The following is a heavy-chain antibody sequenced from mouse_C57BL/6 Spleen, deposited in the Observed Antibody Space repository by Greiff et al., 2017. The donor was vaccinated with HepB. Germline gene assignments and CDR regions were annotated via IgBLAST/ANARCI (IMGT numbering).Heavy chain of an antibody. V-gene: IGHV2-9-1*01. CDR3: AREGGVYAYTYAMDY. CDR2: IWPGGGT. D-gene: IGHD2-2*01. J-gene: IGHJ4*01. Sequence: QVQLKESGPGLVAPSQSLSITCTVSGFSLTSYAISWVRQPPGKGLEWLGVIWPGGGTNYNSALKSRLSISKDNSKSQVFLKMNSLQTDDTARYYCAREGGVYAYTYAMDYWGQRASVTVSS. CDR1: GFSLTSYA.